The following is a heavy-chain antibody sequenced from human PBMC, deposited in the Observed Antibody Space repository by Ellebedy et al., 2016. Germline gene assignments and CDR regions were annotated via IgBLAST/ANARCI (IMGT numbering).Heavy chain of an antibody. CDR2: VNTFSGNT. CDR1: CYTFTTFS. CDR3: AKTSGWGYGEN. D-gene: IGHD3-10*01. J-gene: IGHJ4*02. V-gene: IGHV1-18*04. Sequence: ASVKVSCXASCYTFTTFSITWFRQLPGQGLEWMGFVNTFSGNTKFAQKFQGRVSMTTDSSTHTAYMDLRSLRSDDTAMYYCAKTSGWGYGENWGQGTLITVSS.